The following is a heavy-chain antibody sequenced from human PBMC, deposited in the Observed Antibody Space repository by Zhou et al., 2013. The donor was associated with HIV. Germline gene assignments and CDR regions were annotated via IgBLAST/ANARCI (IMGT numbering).Heavy chain of an antibody. D-gene: IGHD3-16*01. CDR3: ARVELGIFQFPLRHAFDI. CDR2: INPKNGGT. J-gene: IGHJ3*02. CDR1: GYTFIGDY. V-gene: IGHV1-2*02. Sequence: QVQLVQSGAEVKKPGSSVKVSCKASGYTFIGDYVHWVRQTPGQGLEWMGWINPKNGGTNYAQKFQGRVTMTRDTSINTTYMELSTLRSDDTAVYYCARVELGIFQFPLRHAFDIWGQGTMVTVSS.